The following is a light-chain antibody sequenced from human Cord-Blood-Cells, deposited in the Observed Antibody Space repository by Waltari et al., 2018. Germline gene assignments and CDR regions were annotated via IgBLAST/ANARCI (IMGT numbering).Light chain of an antibody. J-gene: IGKJ1*01. Sequence: EIVLTQSPGTLSLSPGERATLSCRASQSVSSSYLAWYQQKPGQAPRLLIYGASSRATCIPDRFSGSGSGTDFTLTISRLEPEDVAVYYCQQYGSSPTFGQGTEVEIK. CDR2: GAS. CDR3: QQYGSSPT. V-gene: IGKV3-20*01. CDR1: QSVSSSY.